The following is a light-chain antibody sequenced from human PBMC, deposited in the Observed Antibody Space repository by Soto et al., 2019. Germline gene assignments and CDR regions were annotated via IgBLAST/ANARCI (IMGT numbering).Light chain of an antibody. CDR3: QQYGTSPSWT. CDR1: QSVSSSQ. V-gene: IGKV3-20*01. Sequence: EVVFTQSPGNLSLSPGERATLSCRASQSVSSSQLAWYQHKPGQAPRLLIYDASRRATGIPDRFSGSGSGTDFTLTISRLEPEDFGVYFCQQYGTSPSWTFGHGT. J-gene: IGKJ1*01. CDR2: DAS.